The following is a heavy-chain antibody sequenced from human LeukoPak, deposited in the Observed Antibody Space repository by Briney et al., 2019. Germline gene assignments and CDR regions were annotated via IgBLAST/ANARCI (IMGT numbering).Heavy chain of an antibody. CDR1: GFMFRSSS. CDR2: ISASADNI. D-gene: IGHD3-10*02. V-gene: IGHV3-23*01. J-gene: IGHJ4*02. CDR3: AKRPAAVRGVIPYVDY. Sequence: PGGSLRLSCAASGFMFRSSSMSWVRQVPGKGLEWVSTISASADNIYYADSVKGRFTISRDNSKNTLFLQMNSLRAEDTAIYYCAKRPAAVRGVIPYVDYWDQGTLVTVSS.